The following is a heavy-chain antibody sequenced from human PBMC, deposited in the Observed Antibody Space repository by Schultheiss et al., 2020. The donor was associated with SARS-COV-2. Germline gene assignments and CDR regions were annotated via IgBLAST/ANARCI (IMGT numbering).Heavy chain of an antibody. D-gene: IGHD2-2*01. V-gene: IGHV1-2*02. CDR2: INPNSGGT. Sequence: ASVKVSCKASGYTFTGYYMHWVRQAPGQGLEWMGWINPNSGGTNYAQKFQGRVTMTRDTSISTAYMELSSLRAEDTAVYYCARAPEYQLFWYFDLWGRGTLVTVSS. CDR1: GYTFTGYY. CDR3: ARAPEYQLFWYFDL. J-gene: IGHJ2*01.